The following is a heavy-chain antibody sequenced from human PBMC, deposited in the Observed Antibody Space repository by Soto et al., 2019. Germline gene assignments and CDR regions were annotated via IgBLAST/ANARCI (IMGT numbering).Heavy chain of an antibody. CDR3: ARECAVGYWFDP. D-gene: IGHD1-26*01. CDR2: MHNNGAT. J-gene: IGHJ5*02. Sequence: SETLSLMCTISGGSIDSGVYYWSWIRHHPTDGLEWIGYMHNNGATYYNPSLTGRVSISADRSKNQFSLNVYSVNAADTGVYYCARECAVGYWFDPW. CDR1: GGSIDSGVYY. V-gene: IGHV4-31*03.